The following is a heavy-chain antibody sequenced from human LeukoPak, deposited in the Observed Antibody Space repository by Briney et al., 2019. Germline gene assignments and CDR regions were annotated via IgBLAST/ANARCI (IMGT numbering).Heavy chain of an antibody. CDR2: IRYDGSNK. CDR3: AKNTGGSSWYYDY. CDR1: GFTFSSYG. J-gene: IGHJ4*02. Sequence: QPGGSLRLSCAASGFTFSSYGMHWVRQAPGKGLEWVAFIRYDGSNKYYADSVKGRFTISRDNSKNTLYLQMNSLRAEDTAVYYCAKNTGGSSWYYDYWGQGTLVTVSS. D-gene: IGHD6-13*01. V-gene: IGHV3-30*02.